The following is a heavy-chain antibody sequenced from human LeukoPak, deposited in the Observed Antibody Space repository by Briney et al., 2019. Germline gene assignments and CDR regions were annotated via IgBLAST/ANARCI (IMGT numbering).Heavy chain of an antibody. J-gene: IGHJ3*02. CDR2: IYYSGST. CDR3: ARVSVSGRYFDWLLDAFDI. V-gene: IGHV4-39*07. D-gene: IGHD3-9*01. CDR1: GGSISSSSYY. Sequence: PSETLSLTCTVSGGSISSSSYYWGWIRQPPGKGLEWIGSIYYSGSTYYNPSLKSRVTISVDTSKNQFSLKLSSVTAADTAVYYCARVSVSGRYFDWLLDAFDIWGQGTMVTVSS.